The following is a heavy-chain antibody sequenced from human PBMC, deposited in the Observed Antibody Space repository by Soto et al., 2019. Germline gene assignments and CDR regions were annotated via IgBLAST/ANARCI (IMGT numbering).Heavy chain of an antibody. CDR3: ARRPPDGDYGMFSY. D-gene: IGHD4-17*01. V-gene: IGHV1-8*01. J-gene: IGHJ4*02. CDR2: MNPNSGNT. Sequence: QVQLVQSGAEVKKPGASVKVSCKASGYTFTSYDLTWVRQATGKGLEWMGWMNPNSGNTGYAQKFQGRVTMTRNTSISTAYMELSSLRSEDTAVYYCARRPPDGDYGMFSYWGQGTLVTVSS. CDR1: GYTFTSYD.